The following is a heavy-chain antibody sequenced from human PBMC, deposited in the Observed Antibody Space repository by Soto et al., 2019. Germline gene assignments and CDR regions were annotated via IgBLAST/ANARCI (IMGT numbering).Heavy chain of an antibody. D-gene: IGHD5-18*01. V-gene: IGHV1-69*13. J-gene: IGHJ4*02. CDR2: IIPIFGTA. CDR3: ARQADSYGYDRGDY. CDR1: GGTFSSYA. Sequence: SVKVSCKASGGTFSSYAISWVRQAPGQGLEWMGGIIPIFGTANYAQKFQGRVTITADESTSTAYMELSSLRSGDTAVYYCARQADSYGYDRGDYWGQGTLVTVYS.